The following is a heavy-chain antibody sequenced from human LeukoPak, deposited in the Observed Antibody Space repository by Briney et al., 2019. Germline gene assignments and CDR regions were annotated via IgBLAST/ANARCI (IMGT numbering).Heavy chain of an antibody. D-gene: IGHD5-12*01. CDR1: GYTLTELF. V-gene: IGHV1-24*01. Sequence: ASVKVSCKVSGYTLTELFMHWVRQAPGKGLEWMGGFDPEDGETIYAQKFQGRVTMTEDTSTDTAYMELSSLRSEDTAVYYCARTSHYVDIAATIPYGIYYFDYWGQGTLVTVSS. CDR3: ARTSHYVDIAATIPYGIYYFDY. CDR2: FDPEDGET. J-gene: IGHJ4*02.